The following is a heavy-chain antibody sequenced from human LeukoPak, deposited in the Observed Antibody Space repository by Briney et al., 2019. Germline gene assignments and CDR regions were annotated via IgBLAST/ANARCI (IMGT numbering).Heavy chain of an antibody. CDR3: ARDLTGLGYYFDH. J-gene: IGHJ4*02. Sequence: PSETLPLTCSVSGGSISSFSWNWIRQPAGKGLEWIGRISTRGSDGRIYTRGNANYNPSLKSRVIISLDKSNNQFSLSLTSVTAADTAMYYCARDLTGLGYYFDHWGQGALVAVSS. CDR1: GGSISSFS. CDR2: IYTRGNA. D-gene: IGHD3-10*01. V-gene: IGHV4-4*07.